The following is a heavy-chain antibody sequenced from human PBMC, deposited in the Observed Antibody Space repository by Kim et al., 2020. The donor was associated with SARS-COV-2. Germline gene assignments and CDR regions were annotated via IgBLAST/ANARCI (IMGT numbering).Heavy chain of an antibody. V-gene: IGHV4-34*01. J-gene: IGHJ4*02. CDR1: GGSFSGYY. Sequence: SETLSLTCAVYGGSFSGYYWSWIRQPPGKGLEWIGEINHSGSTNYNPSLKSRVTISVDTSKNQFSLKLSSVTAADTAVYYCARGTLEMATMRKYYFDYWGQATLVTVSS. CDR2: INHSGST. D-gene: IGHD5-12*01. CDR3: ARGTLEMATMRKYYFDY.